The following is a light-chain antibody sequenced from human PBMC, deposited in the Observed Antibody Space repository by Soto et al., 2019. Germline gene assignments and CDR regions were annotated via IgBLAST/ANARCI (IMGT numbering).Light chain of an antibody. CDR2: KAS. CDR3: QQYTPYSWT. V-gene: IGKV1-5*03. Sequence: DIQMTQSPSTLSASVGDRVTITCRTSQRISSWLAWYQQRPGKASKLLIYKASTLESGVPSRFSGSESGTEFTLTISSLQPEDFATYYCQQYTPYSWTFGQGTKVEIK. J-gene: IGKJ1*01. CDR1: QRISSW.